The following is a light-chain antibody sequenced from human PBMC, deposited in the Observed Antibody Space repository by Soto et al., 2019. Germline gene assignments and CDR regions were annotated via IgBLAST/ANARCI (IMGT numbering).Light chain of an antibody. CDR2: GAS. CDR3: QQGHNWPLT. Sequence: EMVMTQSPATLSLSPGDRASLSCRASQSINSELAWYQQKPGQPPSLLIYGASTRATGVPARFTGSESGSEFTLTISGLQSEDFAVYYCQQGHNWPLTFGQGTRLEI. J-gene: IGKJ2*01. V-gene: IGKV3-15*01. CDR1: QSINSE.